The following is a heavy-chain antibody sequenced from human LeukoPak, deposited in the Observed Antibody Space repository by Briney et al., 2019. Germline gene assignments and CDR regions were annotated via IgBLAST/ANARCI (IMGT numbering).Heavy chain of an antibody. CDR2: IWNDGSNK. CDR1: GFTFSDYW. V-gene: IGHV3-33*08. Sequence: GGSLRLYCAGSGFTFSDYWMTWVRQAPGKELERVAIIWNDGSNKYYADSVKGRFTVSRDNSKNTLYPQVNSLRAEDTAVYYCARALFAGAFYGMDVWGQGTTVIVSS. CDR3: ARALFAGAFYGMDV. D-gene: IGHD3-10*01. J-gene: IGHJ6*02.